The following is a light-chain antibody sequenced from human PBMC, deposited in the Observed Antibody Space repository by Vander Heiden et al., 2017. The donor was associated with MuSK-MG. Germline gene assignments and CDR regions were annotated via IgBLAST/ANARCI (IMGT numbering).Light chain of an antibody. J-gene: IGKJ4*01. CDR2: DAS. CDR3: QQRDSTPVA. Sequence: DIHMTQSTSSLSASVGDRVTITCRASQSISSYLNWYQQKPGKAPKLLIYDASSLQSGVPSRFSGSGSGTDFTLTISRLQPEDFATYYCQQRDSTPVAFGGGTKVEIK. CDR1: QSISSY. V-gene: IGKV1-39*01.